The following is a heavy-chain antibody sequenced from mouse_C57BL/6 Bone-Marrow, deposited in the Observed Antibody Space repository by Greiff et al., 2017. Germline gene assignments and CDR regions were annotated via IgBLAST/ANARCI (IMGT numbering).Heavy chain of an antibody. CDR2: ISDGGSYT. J-gene: IGHJ2*01. CDR1: GFTFSSYA. D-gene: IGHD2-5*01. V-gene: IGHV5-4*01. Sequence: EVMLVESGGGLVKPGGSLKLSCAASGFTFSSYAMSWVRQTPEKRLEWVATISDGGSYTYYPDNVKGRFTLSIDNAKNNLYLQMSHLKSEDTAMYYCSRDRGIVTYYFDYWGQGTTLTVSS. CDR3: SRDRGIVTYYFDY.